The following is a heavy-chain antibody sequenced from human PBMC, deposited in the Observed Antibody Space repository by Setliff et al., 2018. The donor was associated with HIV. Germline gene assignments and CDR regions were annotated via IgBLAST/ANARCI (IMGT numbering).Heavy chain of an antibody. V-gene: IGHV1-69*13. CDR3: AKIYDSGSDHYYNMDV. CDR2: IIPIFGSP. CDR1: GGNLGSFA. D-gene: IGHD3-10*01. J-gene: IGHJ6*03. Sequence: SVKVSCKPSGGNLGSFAFSWVRQAPGQGLERVGGIIPIFGSPDYAQKFQGRVTITADESTSIVYMELNSLRPEDTAVYYCAKIYDSGSDHYYNMDVWGKGTTVTVSS.